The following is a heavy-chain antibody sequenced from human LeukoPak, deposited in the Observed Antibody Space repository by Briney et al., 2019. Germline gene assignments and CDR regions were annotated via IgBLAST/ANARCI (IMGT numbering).Heavy chain of an antibody. J-gene: IGHJ4*02. CDR1: GFTFSSYW. V-gene: IGHV3-7*01. CDR3: ARDPIAAAGTSFDY. CDR2: IGEDGSEK. D-gene: IGHD6-13*01. Sequence: GALRLSCAASGFTFSSYWMTWVRQAPGKGLEWVANIGEDGSEKYYVDSVKGRFTISRDNSKNTLYLQMNSLRAEDTAVYYCARDPIAAAGTSFDYWGQGTLVTVSS.